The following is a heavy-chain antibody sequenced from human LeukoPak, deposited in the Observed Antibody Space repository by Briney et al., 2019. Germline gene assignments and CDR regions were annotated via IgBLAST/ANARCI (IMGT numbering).Heavy chain of an antibody. CDR2: INHSGST. D-gene: IGHD6-6*01. V-gene: IGHV4-34*01. Sequence: PSETLSLTCAVYGGSFSGYYWSWIRQPPGKGLEWIGEINHSGSTNYNPSLKSRATISVDTSKNQFSLKLSSVTAADTAVYYCARGPSIAARPVFDYWGQGTLVTVSS. CDR3: ARGPSIAARPVFDY. CDR1: GGSFSGYY. J-gene: IGHJ4*02.